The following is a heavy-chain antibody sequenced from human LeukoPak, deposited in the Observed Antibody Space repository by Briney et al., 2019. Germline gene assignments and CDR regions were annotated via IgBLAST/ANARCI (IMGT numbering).Heavy chain of an antibody. D-gene: IGHD1-26*01. J-gene: IGHJ6*03. CDR1: GGSISRYY. Sequence: SETLSLTCTVSGGSISRYYWSWIRQTPGKGLEWIGSVSHNTGASYNPSFKSRVTISLDTSKNHFSLTLTSVTAADTAVYFCAREPGWGHNYYYMDVWGKGTTVAVSS. V-gene: IGHV4-59*12. CDR2: VSHNTGA. CDR3: AREPGWGHNYYYMDV.